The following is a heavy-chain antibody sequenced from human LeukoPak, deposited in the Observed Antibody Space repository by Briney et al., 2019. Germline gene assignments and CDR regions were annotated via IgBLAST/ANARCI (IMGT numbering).Heavy chain of an antibody. Sequence: GGSLRLSCAVSGFTFSSYGMHWVRQAPGKGLEWLAFIRYDGSNKYYAESVKGRFTISRDNSKNTLSLQMNSLRAEDTAVYSCAKDRRGLDDSGDYYDYWGQGTLVTVSS. CDR2: IRYDGSNK. V-gene: IGHV3-30*02. CDR3: AKDRRGLDDSGDYYDY. J-gene: IGHJ4*02. D-gene: IGHD3-22*01. CDR1: GFTFSSYG.